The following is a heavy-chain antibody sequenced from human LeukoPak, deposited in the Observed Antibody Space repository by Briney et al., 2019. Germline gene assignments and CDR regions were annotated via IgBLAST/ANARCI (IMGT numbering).Heavy chain of an antibody. CDR2: ISSSSSTI. CDR3: ARGPYGALMAYFDY. CDR1: GFTFNTYS. D-gene: IGHD4-17*01. Sequence: GGSLRLSCAASGFTFNTYSMNWVRQAPGKGLEWVSYISSSSSTIYYADSVKGRFTISRDNAKNSLYLQMNSLRDEDTAVYYCARGPYGALMAYFDYWGQGTLVTVSS. J-gene: IGHJ4*02. V-gene: IGHV3-48*02.